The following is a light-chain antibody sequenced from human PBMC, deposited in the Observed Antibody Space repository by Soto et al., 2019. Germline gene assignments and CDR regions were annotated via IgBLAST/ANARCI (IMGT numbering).Light chain of an antibody. CDR3: SSYTSSLV. CDR2: SNN. V-gene: IGLV1-47*02. Sequence: QSVLTQPPSASGTPGQSVTISCSGSTSNIGSNYVSWYQQLPGTAPKLLIYSNNQRPSGVPDRFSGSKSGTSASLAISGLRSEDEADYYCSSYTSSLVFGGGTKLTVL. CDR1: TSNIGSNY. J-gene: IGLJ2*01.